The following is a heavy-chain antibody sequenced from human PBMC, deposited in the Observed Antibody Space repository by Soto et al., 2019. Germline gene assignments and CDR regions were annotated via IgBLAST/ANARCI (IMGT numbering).Heavy chain of an antibody. V-gene: IGHV4-31*03. CDR3: ARGVQRYYFDY. Sequence: QVQLQESGPGLVKPSQTLSLTCTVSSDSITSGGYYWSWIRQHPGKGLEWIGYIYYSGSTYYNPSLKSRVTISVHTSKSPFSLRLNSVTAADTAVYYCARGVQRYYFDYWGQGTLVTVSS. CDR1: SDSITSGGYY. CDR2: IYYSGST. J-gene: IGHJ4*02. D-gene: IGHD6-13*01.